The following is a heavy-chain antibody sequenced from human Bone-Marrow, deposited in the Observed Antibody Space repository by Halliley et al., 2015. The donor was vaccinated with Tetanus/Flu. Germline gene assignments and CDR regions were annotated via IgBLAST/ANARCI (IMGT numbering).Heavy chain of an antibody. J-gene: IGHJ4*02. CDR3: ARGPDFFDS. D-gene: IGHD3-3*01. V-gene: IGHV3-53*04. Sequence: PWKGLVWVSIIYSGGITVYAGSVKGRFTISRHNSKNALDLQMNSLAPEDTAVYYCARGPDFFDSWGQGTLVIVSS. CDR2: IYSGGIT.